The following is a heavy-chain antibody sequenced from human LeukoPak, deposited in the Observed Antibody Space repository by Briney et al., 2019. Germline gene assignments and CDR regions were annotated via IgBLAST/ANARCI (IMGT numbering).Heavy chain of an antibody. CDR2: IYTSGST. CDR1: GGSISSYY. J-gene: IGHJ6*02. V-gene: IGHV4-4*07. Sequence: PSETLSLTCTVSGGSISSYYWSWIRQPAGKGLEWIGRIYTSGSTNYNPSLKSRVTMSVDTSKNQFSLKLSSVTAADTAVYYCARALVSRYYDSSGYYPLHYYGMDVWGQGTTVTVSS. D-gene: IGHD3-22*01. CDR3: ARALVSRYYDSSGYYPLHYYGMDV.